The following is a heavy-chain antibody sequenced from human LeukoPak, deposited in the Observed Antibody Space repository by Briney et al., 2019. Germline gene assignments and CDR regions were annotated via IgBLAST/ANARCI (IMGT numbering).Heavy chain of an antibody. CDR3: ATLEMATIEGGFDY. Sequence: SETLSLTCAVYGGSFSGYYWSWIRQPPGKGLESIGEINHSGSTNYNPSLKSRVTISVDTSKNQFSLKLSSVTAADTAVYYCATLEMATIEGGFDYWWQGTLVTVSS. CDR2: INHSGST. D-gene: IGHD5-24*01. CDR1: GGSFSGYY. J-gene: IGHJ4*02. V-gene: IGHV4-34*01.